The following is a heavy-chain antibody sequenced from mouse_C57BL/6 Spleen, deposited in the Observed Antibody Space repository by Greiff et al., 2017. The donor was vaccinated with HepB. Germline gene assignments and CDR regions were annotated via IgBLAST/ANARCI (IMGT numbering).Heavy chain of an antibody. CDR3: ARRGGTTVVGGDYFDD. CDR1: GYTFTNYW. CDR2: IYPGGGYT. J-gene: IGHJ2*01. Sequence: QVQLQQSGAELVRPGTSVKMSCKASGYTFTNYWIGWAKQRPGHGLEWIGDIYPGGGYTNYNEKFKGKATLTADKSSSTAYMQFSSLTSEDSAIYYCARRGGTTVVGGDYFDDWGPGTTLTVSS. V-gene: IGHV1-63*01. D-gene: IGHD1-1*01.